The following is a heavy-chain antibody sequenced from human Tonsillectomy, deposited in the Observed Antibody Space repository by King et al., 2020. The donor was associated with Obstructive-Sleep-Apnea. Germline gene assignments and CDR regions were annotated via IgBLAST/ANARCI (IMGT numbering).Heavy chain of an antibody. D-gene: IGHD2-2*01. V-gene: IGHV1-18*01. J-gene: IGHJ4*02. CDR2: ISAYNGNT. Sequence: QLVQSGAEVKKPGASVKVSCQASGYTFTSYGISWVRQAPGQGLEWMGWISAYNGNTNYAQKLQGRVTMTTDTSTSTAYMELRSLRSDDTAVYYCARDGTIVVVPAAPAEGWNYWGQGTLVTVSS. CDR3: ARDGTIVVVPAAPAEGWNY. CDR1: GYTFTSYG.